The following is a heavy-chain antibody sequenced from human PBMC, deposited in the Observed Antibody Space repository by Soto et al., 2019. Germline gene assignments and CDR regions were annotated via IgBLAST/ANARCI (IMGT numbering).Heavy chain of an antibody. D-gene: IGHD3-16*01. V-gene: IGHV4-31*07. CDR1: CGTLRRGGGY. CDR2: SYYSGNT. Sequence: SLYHTCRVSCGTLRRGGGYLGWILQHPGKGLEWLWYSYYSGNTSYSASLRGRITISVDMSEIQFSLKLASATAADTAVYYCLRCRGYTGRRPGGWGLDPWVQGNQVTVSS. J-gene: IGHJ5*02. CDR3: LRCRGYTGRRPGGWGLDP.